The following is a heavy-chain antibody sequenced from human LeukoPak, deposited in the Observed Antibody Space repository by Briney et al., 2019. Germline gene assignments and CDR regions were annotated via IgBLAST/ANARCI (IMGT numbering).Heavy chain of an antibody. V-gene: IGHV1-58*01. J-gene: IGHJ4*02. CDR1: GFTFTSSA. CDR3: AAATDRSGYLLTR. D-gene: IGHD3-22*01. CDR2: IVVGSGNT. Sequence: ASVNVPCTASGFTFTSSAVQWVRQARGQRLEWIGWIVVGSGNTNYAQKFQERVTITRDMSTSTAYMELSSLRSEDTAVYYCAAATDRSGYLLTRWGQGTLVTVSS.